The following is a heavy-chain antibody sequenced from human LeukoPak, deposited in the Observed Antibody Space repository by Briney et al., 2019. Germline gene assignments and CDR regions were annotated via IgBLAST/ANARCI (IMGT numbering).Heavy chain of an antibody. V-gene: IGHV3-23*01. D-gene: IGHD6-19*01. CDR3: AKDSHLAVAGTIDY. CDR1: GFTFSSYA. CDR2: ISGSGGST. Sequence: RGSLRLSCAASGFTFSSYAMSWVRQAPGKGLEWVSAISGSGGSTYYADSVKGRFTISRDNSKNTLYLQMNSLRAEDTAVYYCAKDSHLAVAGTIDYWGQGTLVTVSS. J-gene: IGHJ4*02.